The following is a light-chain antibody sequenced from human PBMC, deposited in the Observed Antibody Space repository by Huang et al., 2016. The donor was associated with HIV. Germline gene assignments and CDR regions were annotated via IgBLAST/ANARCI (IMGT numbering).Light chain of an antibody. CDR3: QRYDSAPRA. CDR1: QDIGNL. V-gene: IGKV1-27*01. Sequence: DIQMTQSPSSLSASPGVRVTLSCRANQDIGNLLAWYQHKPGGVPRLLIYGASTLQSGVPSRFSGSGSGTDFTLTITSFQPDDVATYYCQRYDSAPRAFGQGTKVEI. CDR2: GAS. J-gene: IGKJ1*01.